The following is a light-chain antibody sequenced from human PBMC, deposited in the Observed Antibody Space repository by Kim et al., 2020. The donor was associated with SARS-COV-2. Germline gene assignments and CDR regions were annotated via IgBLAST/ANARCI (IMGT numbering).Light chain of an antibody. CDR1: QSVSSRY. Sequence: LSLSPGERATLSCRASQSVSSRYLAWYQQKPGQAPRLLIYGASSRSTGIPDRFSGSGSGTDFTLTISRLEPEDFAVYYCHQYGRAFGQGTKVDIK. V-gene: IGKV3-20*01. J-gene: IGKJ1*01. CDR3: HQYGRA. CDR2: GAS.